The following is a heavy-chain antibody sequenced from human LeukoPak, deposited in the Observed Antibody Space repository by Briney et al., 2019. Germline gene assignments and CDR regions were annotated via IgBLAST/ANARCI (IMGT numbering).Heavy chain of an antibody. Sequence: SVKVSCKASRFTFTSSAMQWVRQARGQRLEWIGWIVVGSGNTNYAQKFQERVTITRDMSTSTAYMELSSLRSEDTAVYYCAAVGHNVDTGTSVDYWGQGTLVTVSS. V-gene: IGHV1-58*02. D-gene: IGHD5-18*01. J-gene: IGHJ4*02. CDR2: IVVGSGNT. CDR1: RFTFTSSA. CDR3: AAVGHNVDTGTSVDY.